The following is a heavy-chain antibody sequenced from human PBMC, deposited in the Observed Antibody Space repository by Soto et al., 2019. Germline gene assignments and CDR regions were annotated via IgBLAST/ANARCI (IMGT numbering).Heavy chain of an antibody. J-gene: IGHJ5*02. V-gene: IGHV1-3*01. CDR3: ARSMENFWSGYYRFDP. Sequence: QVQLVQSGAEVKKPGASVKVSCKASGYTFTSYAMHWVRQAPGQRLEWMGWINAGNGNTKYSQNFQGRVTITRDTSASTAYMELNSLRSEDTAVYSCARSMENFWSGYYRFDPWGQGTLVTVSS. CDR2: INAGNGNT. CDR1: GYTFTSYA. D-gene: IGHD3-3*01.